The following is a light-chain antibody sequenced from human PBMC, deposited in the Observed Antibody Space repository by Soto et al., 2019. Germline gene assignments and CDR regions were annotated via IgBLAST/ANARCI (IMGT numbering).Light chain of an antibody. V-gene: IGKV1-33*01. CDR2: DAS. Sequence: DIQLTQSPSSLSAFVGARVTITCQASQDISNYLNWYQQKPGKAPKLLIYDASNLETGVPSRFSGSGSGTDFTFTISSLQPDDFATYYCQQYNSYSTFGQGTRLQI. CDR3: QQYNSYST. J-gene: IGKJ5*01. CDR1: QDISNY.